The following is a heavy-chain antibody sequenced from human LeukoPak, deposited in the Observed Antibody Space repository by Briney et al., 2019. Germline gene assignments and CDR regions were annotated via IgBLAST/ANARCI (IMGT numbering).Heavy chain of an antibody. D-gene: IGHD2-21*01. J-gene: IGHJ4*02. V-gene: IGHV3-7*01. CDR1: GFTFSSYW. Sequence: GGSLRLSCAASGFTFSSYWMSWVRQAPGKGLEWVANIKQDGSEKYYVDSVKGRFTISRDNAKNSLYLQMNSLRAEDTAVYYCARDLVVVIASYFDYWGQGTLVTVSS. CDR3: ARDLVVVIASYFDY. CDR2: IKQDGSEK.